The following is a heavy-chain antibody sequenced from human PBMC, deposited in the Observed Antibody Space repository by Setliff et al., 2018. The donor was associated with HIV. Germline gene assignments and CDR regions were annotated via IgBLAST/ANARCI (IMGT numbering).Heavy chain of an antibody. J-gene: IGHJ5*02. CDR2: INHRGIT. Sequence: SEPLSLTCFVSGYSISGDYYWGWIRQPPGKGLEWIGSINHRGITYYNPSLKSRVTISVDTSNNQFSLYLNSVTAADTAVYYCVRVHWFDPWGQGTLVTVSS. CDR1: GYSISGDYY. D-gene: IGHD3-10*01. CDR3: VRVHWFDP. V-gene: IGHV4-38-2*01.